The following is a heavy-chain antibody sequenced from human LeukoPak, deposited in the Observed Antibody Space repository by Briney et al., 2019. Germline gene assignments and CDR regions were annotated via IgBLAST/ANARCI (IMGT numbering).Heavy chain of an antibody. J-gene: IGHJ5*02. D-gene: IGHD3-22*01. V-gene: IGHV3-20*04. CDR2: INWNGGST. CDR3: ARGRDYYDSSGYYYGPDWFDP. Sequence: GGSLRLSCAASGFTFSSSGMSWVRQAPGKGLEWVSGINWNGGSTGYADSVKGRFTISRDNAKNSLYLQMNSLRAEDTAVYYCARGRDYYDSSGYYYGPDWFDPWGQGTLVTVSS. CDR1: GFTFSSSG.